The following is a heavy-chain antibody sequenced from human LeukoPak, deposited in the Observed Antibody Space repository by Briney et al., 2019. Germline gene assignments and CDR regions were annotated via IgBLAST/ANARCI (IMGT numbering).Heavy chain of an antibody. V-gene: IGHV4-59*01. CDR1: GGSIIAYY. CDR2: FYYSGST. D-gene: IGHD2-15*01. J-gene: IGHJ4*02. CDR3: ARRDSGGPFDS. Sequence: SETLSLTCTVSGGSIIAYYWSWIRQPPGKGLEWIGDFYYSGSTNHNPSLKSRVIISVDTSKIQLSLKLRSVTAADTAMYYCARRDSGGPFDSWGQGTLVTVPA.